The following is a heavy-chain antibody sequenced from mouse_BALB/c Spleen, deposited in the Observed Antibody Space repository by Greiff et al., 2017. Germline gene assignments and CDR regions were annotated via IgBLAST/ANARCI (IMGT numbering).Heavy chain of an antibody. CDR3: ARDRTGYDYALAY. Sequence: EVKLVESGGGLVKPGGSLKLSCAASGFTFSDYYMYWVRQTPEKRLEWVATISDGGSYTYYPDSVKGRVTISRDTAKNNLYLQMSSLKSEDTAMYYCARDRTGYDYALAYWGQGTLVTVSA. V-gene: IGHV5-4*02. CDR2: ISDGGSYT. J-gene: IGHJ3*01. CDR1: GFTFSDYY. D-gene: IGHD2-4*01.